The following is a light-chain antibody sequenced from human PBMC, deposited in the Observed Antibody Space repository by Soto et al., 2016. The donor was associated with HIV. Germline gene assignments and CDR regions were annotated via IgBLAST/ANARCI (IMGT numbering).Light chain of an antibody. J-gene: IGKJ1*01. CDR2: AAV. V-gene: IGKV1-39*01. CDR3: QQSYSTPWT. CDR1: QNIKSY. Sequence: DIQMTQSPSSLSASVEDRVTITCRASQNIKSYLNWYQKKVGEAPKLLIFAAVNLQSGVPSRFSGSASGTDFILTIASLQPEDFATYYCQQSYSTPWTFGLGTRVELK.